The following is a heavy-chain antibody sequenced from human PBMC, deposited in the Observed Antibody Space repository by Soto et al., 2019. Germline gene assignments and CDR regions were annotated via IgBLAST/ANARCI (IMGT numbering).Heavy chain of an antibody. Sequence: PGGSMRVSCAAAGLNIISYAMSWVSQNTGKGLEWVSAINSRGGSTYYADSVKGRFTISRDSSKNTLYLQMNSLRAEDTAVYYCAKDRSSTSCYAFDYWGQGTLVTVSS. CDR1: GLNIISYA. CDR3: AKDRSSTSCYAFDY. J-gene: IGHJ4*02. V-gene: IGHV3-23*01. CDR2: INSRGGST. D-gene: IGHD2-2*01.